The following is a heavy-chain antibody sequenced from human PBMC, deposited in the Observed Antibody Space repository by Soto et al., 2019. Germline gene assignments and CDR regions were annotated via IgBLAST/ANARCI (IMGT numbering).Heavy chain of an antibody. J-gene: IGHJ6*03. CDR3: ARVILSRSWSDYYYYYIDV. CDR1: GYTFTSYG. CDR2: ISAYNGNT. V-gene: IGHV1-18*01. Sequence: ASVKVSCKASGYTFTSYGISWVRQAPGQGLEWMGWISAYNGNTKYAQKLQGRVTMTTDTPTSTAYMELRSLRSDDTAVYYCARVILSRSWSDYYYYYIDVWGKGTTGTVSS. D-gene: IGHD6-13*01.